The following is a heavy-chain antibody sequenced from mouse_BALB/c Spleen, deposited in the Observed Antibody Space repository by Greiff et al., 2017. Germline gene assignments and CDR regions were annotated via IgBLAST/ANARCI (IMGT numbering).Heavy chain of an antibody. D-gene: IGHD2-14*01. V-gene: IGHV2-6-7*01. J-gene: IGHJ4*01. CDR2: IWGDGST. Sequence: VQGVESGPGLVAPSQSLSITCTVSGFSLTGYGVNWVRQPPGKGLEWLGMIWGDGSTDYNSALKSRLSISKDNSKSQVFLKMNSLQTDDTARYYGARGKNRYDAMDYWGQGTSVTVSS. CDR1: GFSLTGYG. CDR3: ARGKNRYDAMDY.